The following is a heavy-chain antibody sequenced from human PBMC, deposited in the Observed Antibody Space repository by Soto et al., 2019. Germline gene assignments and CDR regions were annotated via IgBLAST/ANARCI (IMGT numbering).Heavy chain of an antibody. J-gene: IGHJ2*01. Sequence: QVQLQESGPGLVMPSQTLSLTCTVSGAPISSGGYYWSWIRQHPGKGLEYIGYIYYSGRTFYNPSLKSRVNMSLERSKNQFALRLSSVTAADTAVYYCAGAPARSTATDWYFDLWGRGTLVTVSS. CDR1: GAPISSGGYY. V-gene: IGHV4-31*03. CDR3: AGAPARSTATDWYFDL. D-gene: IGHD4-17*01. CDR2: IYYSGRT.